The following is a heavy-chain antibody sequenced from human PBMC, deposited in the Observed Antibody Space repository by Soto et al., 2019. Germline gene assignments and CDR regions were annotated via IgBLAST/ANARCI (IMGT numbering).Heavy chain of an antibody. J-gene: IGHJ6*02. V-gene: IGHV6-1*01. CDR2: TYYRSKWYN. D-gene: IGHD5-12*01. Sequence: TLSLTCAISGDSVSSNSAAWNWIRQSPSRGLEWLGRTYYRSKWYNDYAVSVKSRITINPDTSKNQFSLQLNSVTPEDTAVYYCARDTIPVDIGATIDYSYFGMDVWGQGNTVTV. CDR3: ARDTIPVDIGATIDYSYFGMDV. CDR1: GDSVSSNSAA.